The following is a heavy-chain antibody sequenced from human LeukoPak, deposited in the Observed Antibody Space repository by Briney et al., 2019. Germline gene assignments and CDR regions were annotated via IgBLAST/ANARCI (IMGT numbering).Heavy chain of an antibody. Sequence: PGGSLRLSCAASGFTFSSYAMHWVRQAPGKGLEYVSAISSNGGSTYYANSVKGRFTISRDNSENTLYLQMGSLRAEDMAVYYCARVAGYGDYGFGDVWGKGTTVTVSS. CDR3: ARVAGYGDYGFGDV. CDR2: ISSNGGST. V-gene: IGHV3-64*01. J-gene: IGHJ6*04. D-gene: IGHD4-17*01. CDR1: GFTFSSYA.